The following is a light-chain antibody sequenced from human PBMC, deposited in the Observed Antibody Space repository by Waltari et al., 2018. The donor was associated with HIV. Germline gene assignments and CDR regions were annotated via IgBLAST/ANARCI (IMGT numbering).Light chain of an antibody. CDR3: QVWDSSSDHPGV. V-gene: IGLV3-21*02. CDR2: NGC. J-gene: IGLJ1*01. CDR1: NIGSKN. Sequence: SYVLTQPPSVSVAPGQTARITCGGNNIGSKNVHWYQQKPRQAPVLVVFNGCDRPSGIPQRLSGSSSENTATLTISRVEVGDEADYYCQVWDSSSDHPGVFGSGTKVTVL.